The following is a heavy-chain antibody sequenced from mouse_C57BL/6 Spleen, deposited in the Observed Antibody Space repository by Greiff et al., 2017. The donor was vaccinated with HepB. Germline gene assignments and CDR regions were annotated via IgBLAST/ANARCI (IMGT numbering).Heavy chain of an antibody. V-gene: IGHV1-39*01. CDR3: ARLVRFGTTVVARGYFDV. D-gene: IGHD1-1*01. Sequence: VQLQQSGPELVKPGASVKISCKASGYSFTDYNMNWVKQSNGKSLEWIGVINPNYGTTSYNQKFKGKATLTVDQSSSTAYMQLNSLTSEDSAVYYCARLVRFGTTVVARGYFDVWGTGTTVTVSS. J-gene: IGHJ1*03. CDR2: INPNYGTT. CDR1: GYSFTDYN.